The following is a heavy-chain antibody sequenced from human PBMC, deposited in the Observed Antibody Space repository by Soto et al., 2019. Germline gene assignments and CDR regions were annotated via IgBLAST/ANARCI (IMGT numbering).Heavy chain of an antibody. D-gene: IGHD6-13*01. J-gene: IGHJ4*02. Sequence: PSETLSLTCSVSGGSISGSYWSWIRQSPGKGLEWLGYIYYTGSPTYNPSLESRVTMSVDTSKNQFSLKLNSVNAADTAVYYCAKYRRTEAEGFTLDYWGRGTLVTVPQ. V-gene: IGHV4-59*01. CDR3: AKYRRTEAEGFTLDY. CDR1: GGSISGSY. CDR2: IYYTGSP.